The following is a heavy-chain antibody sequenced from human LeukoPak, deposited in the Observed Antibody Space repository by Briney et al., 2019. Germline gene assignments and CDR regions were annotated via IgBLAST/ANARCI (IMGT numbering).Heavy chain of an antibody. CDR3: ASQIPTATFDS. Sequence: GGSLRLSCAASGFTIRNYWMHWVRQAPGKGLVWVSRISSDGTMTNYADSVKGRFTISRDNGKNTLYLQMNSLRDEDTAVYFCASQIPTATFDSWGEGTLVTVSS. D-gene: IGHD5-18*01. CDR1: GFTIRNYW. J-gene: IGHJ4*02. V-gene: IGHV3-74*01. CDR2: ISSDGTMT.